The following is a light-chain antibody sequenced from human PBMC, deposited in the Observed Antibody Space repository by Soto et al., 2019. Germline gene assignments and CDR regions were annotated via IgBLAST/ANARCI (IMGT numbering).Light chain of an antibody. J-gene: IGKJ1*01. Sequence: IQLTQSPSSLSASVGDRVTITCGASQGITSYLAWCQQKPGKAPKLVIYAASSLQSGVPSRFSGSGAGTDFTLTISSLQPEDFATYYCQQSYSTHWTFGQGTKVDIK. V-gene: IGKV1-39*01. CDR1: QGITSY. CDR2: AAS. CDR3: QQSYSTHWT.